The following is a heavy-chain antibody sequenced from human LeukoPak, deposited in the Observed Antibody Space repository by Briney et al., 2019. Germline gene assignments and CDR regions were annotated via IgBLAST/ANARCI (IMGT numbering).Heavy chain of an antibody. CDR2: ISGSGGST. CDR3: ARDVGYSSGWYYDAFDI. V-gene: IGHV3-23*01. D-gene: IGHD6-19*01. J-gene: IGHJ3*02. CDR1: GFSFSSYA. Sequence: QSGGSLRLSCAASGFSFSSYAMSWVRQAPGKGLEWVSVISGSGGSTCYADSVKGRFTISRDNAKNSLYLQMNSLRAEDTAVYYCARDVGYSSGWYYDAFDIWGQGTMVTVSS.